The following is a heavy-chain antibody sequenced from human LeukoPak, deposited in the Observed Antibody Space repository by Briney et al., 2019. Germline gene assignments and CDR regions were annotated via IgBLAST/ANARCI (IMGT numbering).Heavy chain of an antibody. CDR2: IYYSGST. CDR1: GGSISSYY. J-gene: IGHJ4*02. Sequence: PSETLSLTCTVSGGSISSYYWSWIRQPPGKGLEWIGYIYYSGSTNYNPSLKSRVTISVDTSKNQSSLKLSSVTAADTAVYYCARDQGYGEDYFDYWGQGTLVTVSS. V-gene: IGHV4-59*01. D-gene: IGHD4-17*01. CDR3: ARDQGYGEDYFDY.